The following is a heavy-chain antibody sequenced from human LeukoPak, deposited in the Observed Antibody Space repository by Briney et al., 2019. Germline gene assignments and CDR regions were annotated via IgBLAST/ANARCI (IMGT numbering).Heavy chain of an antibody. Sequence: SETLSLTCTVSGGSISSYCWSWIRQPPGKGLEWIGYIYYSGSTNYNPSLKSRVTISVDTSKNQFSLKLSSVTAADTAVYYCARSRDTAMARYYFDYWGQGTLVTVSS. D-gene: IGHD5-18*01. CDR2: IYYSGST. V-gene: IGHV4-59*01. J-gene: IGHJ4*02. CDR1: GGSISSYC. CDR3: ARSRDTAMARYYFDY.